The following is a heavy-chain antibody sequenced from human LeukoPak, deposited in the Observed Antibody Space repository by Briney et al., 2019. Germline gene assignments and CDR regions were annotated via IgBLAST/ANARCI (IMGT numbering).Heavy chain of an antibody. D-gene: IGHD6-19*01. V-gene: IGHV3-7*01. CDR2: IKQDGSEK. CDR3: ARSSTWLSYGMDV. J-gene: IGHJ6*02. CDR1: GFTFSSYS. Sequence: PGGSLRLSCAASGFTFSSYSMSWVRLAPGKGLEWVANIKQDGSEKYYVYSVKGRFTISRDNAKNSLYLQMNGLRAEDTAVYYCARSSTWLSYGMDVWGQGTTVTVSS.